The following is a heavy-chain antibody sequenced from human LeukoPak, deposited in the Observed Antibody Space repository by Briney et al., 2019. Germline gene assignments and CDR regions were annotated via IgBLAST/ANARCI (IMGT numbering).Heavy chain of an antibody. D-gene: IGHD6-13*01. CDR2: INPNSGGT. J-gene: IGHJ3*02. CDR3: AREFGAGIAAAGMGAAFDI. CDR1: GYTLTGYY. Sequence: ASVKVSCKASGYTLTGYYMHWVRQAPGQGLEWMGWINPNSGGTNYAQKFQGWVTMTRDTSISTAYMELSRLRSDDTAVYYCAREFGAGIAAAGMGAAFDIWGQGTMVTVSS. V-gene: IGHV1-2*04.